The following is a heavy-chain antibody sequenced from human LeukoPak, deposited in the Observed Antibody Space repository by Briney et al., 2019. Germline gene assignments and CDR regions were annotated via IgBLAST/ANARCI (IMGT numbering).Heavy chain of an antibody. Sequence: GTSLRLSCAASGFTFSSHGMHWVRQTPGKGLEWVAAVRYDGSNKYYADSVKGRLTISRDNSKNTLYLQMNSLRAEDTAVYYGARTGGRDGYGFDYWGQGTLVTVSP. CDR3: ARTGGRDGYGFDY. J-gene: IGHJ4*02. V-gene: IGHV3-33*01. CDR1: GFTFSSHG. CDR2: VRYDGSNK. D-gene: IGHD5-24*01.